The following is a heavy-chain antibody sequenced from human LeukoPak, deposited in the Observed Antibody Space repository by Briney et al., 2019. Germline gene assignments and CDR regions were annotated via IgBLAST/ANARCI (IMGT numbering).Heavy chain of an antibody. CDR2: IGWNSGGI. CDR3: VKVTAAGFVDH. J-gene: IGHJ4*02. D-gene: IGHD6-13*01. CDR1: GFTFDDYA. V-gene: IGHV3-9*01. Sequence: GGSLRLSCAASGFTFDDYAMHWVRQAPGKGLEWVSGIGWNSGGIVYADSVKGGFTISRDNAKNSLYLQMNSLGAEDTAFYYCVKVTAAGFVDHWGQGTLVTVSS.